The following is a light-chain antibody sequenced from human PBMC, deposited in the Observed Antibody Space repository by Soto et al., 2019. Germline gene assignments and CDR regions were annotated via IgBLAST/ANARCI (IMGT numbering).Light chain of an antibody. CDR2: EVS. Sequence: QSALTQPASVSGSPGQSITISCTGTSSGVVSYNLVSWYQQHPGKAPKLMIYEVSKRPSGVSNRFSGSKSGNTASLTISGLQAEDESDYYCCSYAGSFNWVFGGGTQLTVL. V-gene: IGLV2-23*02. CDR3: CSYAGSFNWV. J-gene: IGLJ3*02. CDR1: SSGVVSYNL.